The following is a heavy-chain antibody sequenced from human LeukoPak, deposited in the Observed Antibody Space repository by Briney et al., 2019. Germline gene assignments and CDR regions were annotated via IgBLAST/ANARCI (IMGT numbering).Heavy chain of an antibody. D-gene: IGHD6-19*01. J-gene: IGHJ4*02. CDR3: ARSPGYRSGWYLDY. CDR1: GYSFTSYW. Sequence: GESLKISCKGSGYSFTSYWIAWVRQMPGKSLEWMWIIYPDGSDTRYSPSFQGQVTISADKSISTAYLQWSSLKASDTAMYYCARSPGYRSGWYLDYWGQGTLVTVSS. CDR2: IYPDGSDT. V-gene: IGHV5-51*01.